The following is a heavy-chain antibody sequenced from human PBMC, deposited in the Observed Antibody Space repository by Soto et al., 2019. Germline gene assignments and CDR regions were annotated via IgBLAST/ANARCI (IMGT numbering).Heavy chain of an antibody. CDR3: ARRVFEQLVVRWFDP. D-gene: IGHD6-13*01. CDR2: IYYSGST. CDR1: GGSISSSSYY. V-gene: IGHV4-39*01. J-gene: IGHJ5*02. Sequence: SETLSLTCTVSGGSISSSSYYWGWIRQPPGKGLERMGSIYYSGSTYYNPSLKSRVTISVDTSKNLFSLKLSSVTAADAAVYYCARRVFEQLVVRWFDPWGQGTLVTVSS.